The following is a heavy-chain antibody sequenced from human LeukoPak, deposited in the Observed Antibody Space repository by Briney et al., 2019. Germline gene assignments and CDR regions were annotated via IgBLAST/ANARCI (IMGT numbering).Heavy chain of an antibody. J-gene: IGHJ6*03. CDR1: GGSISSSNW. CDR2: ISHSWST. Sequence: SETLSVTCAVSGGSISSSNWWSWVRQPPGKGLEWIGEISHSWSTNYNPSLKSRVTISVDKSKNQFSLKLSSVTAADTAVYYCARGRTTIFGVVISKYYYYYMDVWGKGTTVTVSS. D-gene: IGHD3-3*01. CDR3: ARGRTTIFGVVISKYYYYYMDV. V-gene: IGHV4-4*02.